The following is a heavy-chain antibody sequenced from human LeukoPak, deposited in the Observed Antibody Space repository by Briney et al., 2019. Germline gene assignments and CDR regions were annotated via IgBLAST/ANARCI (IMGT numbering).Heavy chain of an antibody. D-gene: IGHD3-22*01. CDR3: MRGSGYYLY. Sequence: SETLSLTCTVSGGSISSYYWSWTRQPPGKGLEWIGYTSYSGDTNYNPSLKSRVTISVDTPKNQVSLKLSSVTAADTAVYYCMRGSGYYLYWGQGTLVTVSS. CDR2: TSYSGDT. J-gene: IGHJ4*02. V-gene: IGHV4-59*01. CDR1: GGSISSYY.